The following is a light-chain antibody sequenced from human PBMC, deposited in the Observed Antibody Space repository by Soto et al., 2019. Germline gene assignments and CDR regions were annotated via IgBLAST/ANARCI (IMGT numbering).Light chain of an antibody. CDR1: QSISSY. J-gene: IGKJ4*01. CDR3: QQYNNWPPLT. CDR2: DAS. V-gene: IGKV3-11*01. Sequence: IVLTQSPATLSLSPGERATLSCVASQSISSYLAWYQQKPGQAPRLLIYDASNRATGIPARFSGSGSGTEFTLTISSLQSEDFAVYYCQQYNNWPPLTFGGGTKVDIK.